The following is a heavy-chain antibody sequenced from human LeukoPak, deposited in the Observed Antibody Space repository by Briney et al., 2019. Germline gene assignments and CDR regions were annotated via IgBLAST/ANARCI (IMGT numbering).Heavy chain of an antibody. J-gene: IGHJ2*01. D-gene: IGHD2-21*02. CDR2: INHTGST. V-gene: IGHV4-34*01. CDR3: ASCSDNCYLRYFDL. Sequence: SETLSLTCAVYGGSFSDYYWSWIRQPPGRGLEWIGEINHTGSTNYNPSLKGRVTISVDTSKNQFSLKLSSVTAADTAVYYCASCSDNCYLRYFDLWGRGTLVTVSS. CDR1: GGSFSDYY.